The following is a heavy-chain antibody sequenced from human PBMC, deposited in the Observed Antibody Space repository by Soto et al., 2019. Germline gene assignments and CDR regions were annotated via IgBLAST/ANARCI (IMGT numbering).Heavy chain of an antibody. J-gene: IGHJ4*02. Sequence: PGGSLRLSCAASGFTFSSYAMSWVRQAPGKGLEWVSAISGSGGSTYYADSVKGRFTISRDNSKNTLYLQMNSLRAEDTAVYYCAKFPGSRSYYELRIFDYWGQGTLVTVYS. D-gene: IGHD1-26*01. CDR3: AKFPGSRSYYELRIFDY. V-gene: IGHV3-23*01. CDR1: GFTFSSYA. CDR2: ISGSGGST.